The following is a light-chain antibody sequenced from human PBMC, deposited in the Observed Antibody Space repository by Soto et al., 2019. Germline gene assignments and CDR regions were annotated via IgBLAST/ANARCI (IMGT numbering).Light chain of an antibody. V-gene: IGLV2-8*01. Sequence: QSALTQPPSASGSPGQSVTISCTGTSSDVGGYNYVSWYQQHPGKAPKVIIYVVSKRPSGVPDRFSGSKSGNTASLTVSGLQTEDDADYYCASHAGSSAVFGGGTKLTVL. CDR3: ASHAGSSAV. J-gene: IGLJ2*01. CDR2: VVS. CDR1: SSDVGGYNY.